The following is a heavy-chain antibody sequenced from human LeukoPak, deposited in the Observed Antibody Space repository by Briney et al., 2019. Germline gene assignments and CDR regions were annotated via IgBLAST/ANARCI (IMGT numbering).Heavy chain of an antibody. Sequence: SETLSLTCTVSGGSLSSYYWSWIRQPPGKGLEWIGYIYYSGSTNYNPSLKSRVTISVDTSKNQFSLKLSSVTAADTAVYYCARDRNSGYFDYWGQGTLVTVSS. CDR2: IYYSGST. V-gene: IGHV4-59*01. CDR1: GGSLSSYY. D-gene: IGHD3-22*01. J-gene: IGHJ4*02. CDR3: ARDRNSGYFDY.